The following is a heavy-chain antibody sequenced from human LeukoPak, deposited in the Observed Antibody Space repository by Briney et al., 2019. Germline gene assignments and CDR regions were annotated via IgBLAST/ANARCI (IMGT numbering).Heavy chain of an antibody. CDR3: ARQEYCSGGSCYTWFDH. V-gene: IGHV5-51*01. CDR1: GYSINNYW. J-gene: IGHJ5*02. CDR2: IYPADSDI. Sequence: GESLKISCKGSGYSINNYWIGWVRQMPGKGLEWMGIIYPADSDIRYSPSFQGQVTISADKSISTVYLQWSSLKASDTAMYYCARQEYCSGGSCYTWFDHWGQGTLVTVSS. D-gene: IGHD2-15*01.